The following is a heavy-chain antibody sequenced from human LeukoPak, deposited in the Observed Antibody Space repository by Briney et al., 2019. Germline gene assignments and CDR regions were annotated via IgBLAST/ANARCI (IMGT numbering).Heavy chain of an antibody. V-gene: IGHV4-34*01. J-gene: IGHJ6*03. CDR1: GGSFSGYY. CDR2: INHSGST. D-gene: IGHD4-11*01. CDR3: ARRPAYSNYIRYYYMDV. Sequence: SETLSLTCAVYGGSFSGYYWSWIRQPPGKGLEWIGEINHSGSTNYNPSLKGRVTISVDTSKNQFSLKLSSVTAADTAVYYCARRPAYSNYIRYYYMDVWGKGTTVTVSS.